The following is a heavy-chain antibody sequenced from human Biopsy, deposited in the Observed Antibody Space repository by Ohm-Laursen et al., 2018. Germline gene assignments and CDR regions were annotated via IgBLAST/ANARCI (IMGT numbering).Heavy chain of an antibody. CDR3: GSAATFGAPHHWPHF. J-gene: IGHJ4*02. CDR2: IRDKASSYII. V-gene: IGHV3-72*01. CDR1: GFTFNDVY. Sequence: SLRLSCTASGFTFNDVYMHWVRQAPGKGLEWVGRIRDKASSYIIEYATTVKGRFTISRDDSKNSVYLQMNSLKTEDTAVYYCGSAATFGAPHHWPHFWGQGTLVTVSS. D-gene: IGHD4/OR15-4a*01.